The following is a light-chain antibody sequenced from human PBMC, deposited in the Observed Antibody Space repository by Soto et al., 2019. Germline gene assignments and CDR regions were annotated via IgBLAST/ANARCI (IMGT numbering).Light chain of an antibody. V-gene: IGLV2-14*01. CDR2: EVT. CDR1: SSDVGGVNY. J-gene: IGLJ3*02. CDR3: SSFTISSTWV. Sequence: QSVLTQPASVSGSPGQSITISCTGTSSDVGGVNYVSWYQHHPGNAPKLIIYEVTYRPSGVSDRFSGSKSDNTASLTISGLQTEDEADYFCSSFTISSTWVFGGATKLTVL.